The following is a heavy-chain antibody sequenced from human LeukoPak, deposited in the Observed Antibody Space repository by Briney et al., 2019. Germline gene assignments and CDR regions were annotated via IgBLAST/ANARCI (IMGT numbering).Heavy chain of an antibody. D-gene: IGHD5-24*01. CDR1: GYTFTSYG. Sequence: ASVKVSCKASGYTFTSYGISWVRQAPGQGLEWMGWIITYSGNTNYAQKLQGRVTMTTDTSTSTAYMELRSLRSDDTAVYYCARDRVLEMATMSGPYRGQGTLVTVSS. CDR3: ARDRVLEMATMSGPY. V-gene: IGHV1-18*01. J-gene: IGHJ4*02. CDR2: IITYSGNT.